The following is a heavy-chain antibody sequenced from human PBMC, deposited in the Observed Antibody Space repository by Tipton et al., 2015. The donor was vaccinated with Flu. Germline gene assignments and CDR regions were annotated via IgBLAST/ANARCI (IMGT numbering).Heavy chain of an antibody. V-gene: IGHV4-39*01. D-gene: IGHD5-24*01. Sequence: TLSLTCSVSGGAITSSSYYWGWIRQPPGKGLEWIGNIYYTGSTYYNPSLKNRVTISVDTSKNQFSLKLTSVTAADAALYYCARRPLHQPPDAYNPYFDSRGQGTLVIVSS. CDR3: ARRPLHQPPDAYNPYFDS. J-gene: IGHJ4*02. CDR1: GGAITSSSYY. CDR2: IYYTGST.